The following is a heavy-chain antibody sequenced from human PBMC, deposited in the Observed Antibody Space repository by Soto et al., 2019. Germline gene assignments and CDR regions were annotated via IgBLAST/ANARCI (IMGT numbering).Heavy chain of an antibody. CDR2: INPNSGGT. J-gene: IGHJ3*02. CDR1: GYTFTGYY. D-gene: IGHD2-8*01. CDR3: ARGSDIVLMVYADAFDI. Sequence: GASVKVSCKASGYTFTGYYMHWVRQAPGQGLEWMGWINPNSGGTNYAQKFQGWVTMTRDTSISTAYMELSRLRSDDTAVYYCARGSDIVLMVYADAFDIWGQGTMVTVSS. V-gene: IGHV1-2*04.